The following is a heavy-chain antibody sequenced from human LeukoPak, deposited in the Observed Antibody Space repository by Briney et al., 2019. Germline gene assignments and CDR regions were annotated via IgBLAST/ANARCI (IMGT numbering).Heavy chain of an antibody. J-gene: IGHJ6*03. V-gene: IGHV1-18*01. D-gene: IGHD2-2*01. Sequence: ASVKVSCKASGYTFTSYGISWVRQAPGQGVEWLGWIIAYNGNTNYAQKLQGRVTMTTDTSTSTAYMELRSLRSDYTAVYYCARDWPTTSSTSCLWCYYYYMDVWGKGTTVTVSS. CDR3: ARDWPTTSSTSCLWCYYYYMDV. CDR2: IIAYNGNT. CDR1: GYTFTSYG.